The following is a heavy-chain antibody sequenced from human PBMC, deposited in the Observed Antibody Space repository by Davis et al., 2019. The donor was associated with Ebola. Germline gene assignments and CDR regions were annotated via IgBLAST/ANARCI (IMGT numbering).Heavy chain of an antibody. CDR3: GRVRTGYYFDSSDSPSWFDP. CDR1: GDTFSSFA. CDR2: IIPIFRSP. D-gene: IGHD3-22*01. J-gene: IGHJ5*02. V-gene: IGHV1-69*13. Sequence: SVKVSCKASGDTFSSFAFAWVRQAPGQGLEWMGGIIPIFRSPNYAQQFQGRITITADESSTTVYMELSSLRSEDKALYYGGRVRTGYYFDSSDSPSWFDPWGQGTLVIVSS.